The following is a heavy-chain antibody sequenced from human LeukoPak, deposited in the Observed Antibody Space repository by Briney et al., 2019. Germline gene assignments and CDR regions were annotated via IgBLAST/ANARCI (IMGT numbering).Heavy chain of an antibody. Sequence: ASVKVYCKASGYTFTSYGISWVRQAPGQGLEWMGWISAYNGNTNYAQKLQGRVTMTTDTSTSTAYMELRSLRSDNTAVYYCARGHDSGWYEGDDYWGQGTLVTVSS. D-gene: IGHD6-19*01. CDR1: GYTFTSYG. J-gene: IGHJ4*02. V-gene: IGHV1-18*01. CDR2: ISAYNGNT. CDR3: ARGHDSGWYEGDDY.